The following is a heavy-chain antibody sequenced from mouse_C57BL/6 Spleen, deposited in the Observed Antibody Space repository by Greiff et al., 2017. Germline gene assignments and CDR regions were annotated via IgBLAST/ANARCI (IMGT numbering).Heavy chain of an antibody. CDR1: GFTFTAYY. J-gene: IGHJ4*01. D-gene: IGHD2-1*01. Sequence: EVQGVESGGGLVQPGGSLSLSCAASGFTFTAYYMSWVRQPPGKALEWLGFIRNNANGYTTEYSASVKGRFTISRDNSPSILYLQMNGLRAEDSATYYCARYSNYYYAMDYWGQGTSVTVSS. V-gene: IGHV7-3*01. CDR2: IRNNANGYTT. CDR3: ARYSNYYYAMDY.